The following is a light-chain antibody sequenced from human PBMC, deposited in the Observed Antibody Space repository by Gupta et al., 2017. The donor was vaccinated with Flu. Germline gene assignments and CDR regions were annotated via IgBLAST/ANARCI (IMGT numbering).Light chain of an antibody. Sequence: DIQMTQSPATLSASIGDRVTITCRATQSISSWLAWYQQKPGKAPKLLIFKASTLESGVPSRFSGSGSGTEFTLTISSLQPDDFATYYCQQYNSYPYTFGQGTKLEIK. CDR1: QSISSW. CDR2: KAS. J-gene: IGKJ2*01. CDR3: QQYNSYPYT. V-gene: IGKV1-5*03.